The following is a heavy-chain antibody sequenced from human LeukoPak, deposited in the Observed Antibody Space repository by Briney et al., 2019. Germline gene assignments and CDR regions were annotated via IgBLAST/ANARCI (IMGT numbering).Heavy chain of an antibody. J-gene: IGHJ4*02. CDR3: ARVGTITMVRPIDY. Sequence: GGSLRLSCAASGLTLSMYGMHWVRQAPGKGLEWVAFIRHDGSKTYYADSVKGRFTISRDNAKNSLYLQMNSLRAEDTAVYYCARVGTITMVRPIDYWGQGTLVTVSS. CDR2: IRHDGSKT. CDR1: GLTLSMYG. D-gene: IGHD3-10*01. V-gene: IGHV3-30*02.